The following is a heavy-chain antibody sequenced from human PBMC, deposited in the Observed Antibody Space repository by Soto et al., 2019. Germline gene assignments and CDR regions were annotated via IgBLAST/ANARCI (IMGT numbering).Heavy chain of an antibody. CDR2: IYYSGST. CDR1: GGSISSYY. Sequence: PSETLSLTCTVSGGSISSYYWSWIRQPPGKGLEWIGYIYYSGSTNYNPSLKSRVSISLDTSKNQFSLKMRSVTGADTAVYYCARGISKYSSWYEPQNWFDAWGQGALVTVSS. V-gene: IGHV4-59*08. D-gene: IGHD6-13*01. CDR3: ARGISKYSSWYEPQNWFDA. J-gene: IGHJ5*02.